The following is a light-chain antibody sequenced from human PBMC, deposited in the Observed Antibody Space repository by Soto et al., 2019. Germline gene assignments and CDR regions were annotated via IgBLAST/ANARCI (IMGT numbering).Light chain of an antibody. Sequence: DIQMTQSPSSLSASLGDRVTITCQASQDINDYLNWYQQKPGTAPKLLISAASALQTGVPSRFSGGGSGTDFTLTIGGLQPEDIATYYCQQFENLPYTFGQGTKLEIK. CDR1: QDINDY. CDR3: QQFENLPYT. CDR2: AAS. V-gene: IGKV1-33*01. J-gene: IGKJ2*01.